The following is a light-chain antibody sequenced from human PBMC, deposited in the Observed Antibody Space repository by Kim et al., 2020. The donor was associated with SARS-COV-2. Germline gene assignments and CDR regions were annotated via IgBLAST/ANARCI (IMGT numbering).Light chain of an antibody. Sequence: VAPGKTAGITCGGNNIGSKGVHWCQQKPGQAPVLVIYYDSDRPSGIPERFSGSKSGNTATLTINRVEAGDEADYFCRVWDVGHPVFGGGTQLTVL. J-gene: IGLJ3*02. CDR1: NIGSKG. CDR2: YDS. V-gene: IGLV3-21*04. CDR3: RVWDVGHPV.